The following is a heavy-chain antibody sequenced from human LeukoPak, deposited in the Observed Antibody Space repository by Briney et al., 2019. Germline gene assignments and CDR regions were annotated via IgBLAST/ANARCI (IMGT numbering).Heavy chain of an antibody. D-gene: IGHD6-13*01. Sequence: GGSLRLSCAASGFTFSSYGMSWVRQAPGKGLEWVSAISGSGGSTYYADSVKGRFTISRDNSKNTLYLQMNSLRAEDTAVYYCASGEYSSSWYLYDYWGQGTLVTVSS. J-gene: IGHJ4*02. CDR2: ISGSGGST. CDR3: ASGEYSSSWYLYDY. CDR1: GFTFSSYG. V-gene: IGHV3-23*01.